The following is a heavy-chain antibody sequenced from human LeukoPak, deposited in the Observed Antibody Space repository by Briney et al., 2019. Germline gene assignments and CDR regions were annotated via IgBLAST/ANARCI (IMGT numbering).Heavy chain of an antibody. D-gene: IGHD4-23*01. CDR3: ARDLGGNGSYYYGMDV. CDR1: GFTFSSYG. J-gene: IGHJ6*02. Sequence: PGGSLRLSCVASGFTFSSYGMHWVRQAPGKGLEWVAFIRYDGSNKYYADSVKGRFTISRDNSKNTLYLQMNSLRAEDTAVYYCARDLGGNGSYYYGMDVWGQGTTVTVSS. V-gene: IGHV3-30*02. CDR2: IRYDGSNK.